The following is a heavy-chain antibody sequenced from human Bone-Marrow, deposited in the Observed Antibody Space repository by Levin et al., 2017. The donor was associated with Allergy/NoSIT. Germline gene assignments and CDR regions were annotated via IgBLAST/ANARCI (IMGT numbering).Heavy chain of an antibody. D-gene: IGHD1-7*01. Sequence: PGGSLRLSCTASGFTFGDYAMSWVRQAPGKGLEWVGFIRSKAYGGTTEYAASVKGRFTISRDDSKSIAYLQMNSLKTEDTAVYYCTRDYPFMYNWNYGGGYYGMDVWGQGTTVTVSS. CDR2: IRSKAYGGTT. CDR3: TRDYPFMYNWNYGGGYYGMDV. J-gene: IGHJ6*02. CDR1: GFTFGDYA. V-gene: IGHV3-49*04.